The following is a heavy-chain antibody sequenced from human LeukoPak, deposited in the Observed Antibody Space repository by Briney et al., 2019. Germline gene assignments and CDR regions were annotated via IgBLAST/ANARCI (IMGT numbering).Heavy chain of an antibody. V-gene: IGHV3-21*01. CDR3: ASQLGYCSSTSCYKGFDY. CDR2: ISSSSSYI. J-gene: IGHJ4*02. D-gene: IGHD2-2*02. CDR1: GFTFSSYS. Sequence: PGGSLRLSCAASGFTFSSYSMSWVRQAPGKGLEWVSSISSSSSYIYYADSVKGQFTISRDNAKNSLYLQMNSLRAEDTAVYYCASQLGYCSSTSCYKGFDYWGQGTLVTVSS.